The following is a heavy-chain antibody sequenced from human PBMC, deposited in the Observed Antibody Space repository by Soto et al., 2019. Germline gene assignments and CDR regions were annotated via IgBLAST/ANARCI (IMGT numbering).Heavy chain of an antibody. J-gene: IGHJ3*02. CDR1: GASISSSY. D-gene: IGHD3-22*01. V-gene: IGHV4-59*01. Sequence: SETLSLTCTVSGASISSSYWSWIRRSPGKGLEWIGYVYYSGSTKYNPSLKSRVTISVDTSKNQFSLKLSSVTAADTAVYYCARGYYDSNGQSNTFDIWGQGTMVT. CDR3: ARGYYDSNGQSNTFDI. CDR2: VYYSGST.